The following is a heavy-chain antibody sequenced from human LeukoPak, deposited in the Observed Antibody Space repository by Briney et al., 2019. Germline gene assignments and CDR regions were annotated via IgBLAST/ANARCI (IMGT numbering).Heavy chain of an antibody. CDR3: ARHGIWFGDTNRWFDP. Sequence: SETLSLTCTVSGGSISSYYWSWIRQPPGKGLEWIGDIYYSGSTNYNPSLTSRVTISVDTSKNQFSLRLTPVTAADTAVYFCARHGIWFGDTNRWFDPWGQGTLVTVSS. D-gene: IGHD3-10*01. J-gene: IGHJ5*02. CDR1: GGSISSYY. V-gene: IGHV4-59*08. CDR2: IYYSGST.